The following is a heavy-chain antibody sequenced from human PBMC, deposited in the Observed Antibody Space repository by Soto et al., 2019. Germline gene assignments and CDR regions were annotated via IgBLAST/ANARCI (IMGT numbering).Heavy chain of an antibody. J-gene: IGHJ3*02. CDR2: TYYRSKWYF. CDR3: TRTRGQLLADAFDI. V-gene: IGHV6-1*01. D-gene: IGHD2-2*01. CDR1: GDSVSTNTAA. Sequence: SQTLSLTCAISGDSVSTNTAAWNWVRQSPSRGLEWLGMTYYRSKWYFDYAVSVKSRITITPDTYKNQFSLHLDSVTPGDTAVYYCTRTRGQLLADAFDIWGLGTMVTVSS.